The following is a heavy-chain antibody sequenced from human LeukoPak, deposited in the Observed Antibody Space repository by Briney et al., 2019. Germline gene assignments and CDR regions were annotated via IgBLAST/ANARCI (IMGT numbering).Heavy chain of an antibody. D-gene: IGHD3-16*02. J-gene: IGHJ4*02. CDR3: ARYIWGSYPTFEDY. CDR2: ISYSGST. Sequence: PSETLSLTCSVSGGSISSYYWSWIRQPPGKGLERIGYISYSGSTNYNPSLKSRVTISVDTSKNQFSLKLNSVTAADTAVYYCARYIWGSYPTFEDYWGQGSLVTVSS. V-gene: IGHV4-59*01. CDR1: GGSISSYY.